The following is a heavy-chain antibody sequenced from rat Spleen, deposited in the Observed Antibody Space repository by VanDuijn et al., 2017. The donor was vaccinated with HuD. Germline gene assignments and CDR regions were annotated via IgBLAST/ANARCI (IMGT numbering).Heavy chain of an antibody. V-gene: IGHV5-25*01. CDR3: ARRYYDGSYWYFDF. J-gene: IGHJ1*01. CDR2: INTGGGIT. CDR1: GFSFSNHY. D-gene: IGHD1-12*02. Sequence: EVQLVETGGGLVQPGRSMKLSCAASGFSFSNHYMAWVRQTPTKGLEWVASINTGGGITYYRDSVKGRFTISRDNAKSTLYLQMDSLRSEDTATYYCARRYYDGSYWYFDFWGPGTMVTVSS.